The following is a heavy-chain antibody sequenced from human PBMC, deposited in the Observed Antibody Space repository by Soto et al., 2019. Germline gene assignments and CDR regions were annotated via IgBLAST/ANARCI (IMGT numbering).Heavy chain of an antibody. Sequence: PGGSLRLSCAVSGFTFSDYGMHWVRQAPGKGLEWVGRIYTMPDGRTKDSAAPVKGRFTISRDDSKNTLYLQMDSRRAEDTAVYYCASARIQLWYCFDYWGQGTLVTVSS. J-gene: IGHJ4*02. CDR2: IYTMPDGRTK. CDR3: ASARIQLWYCFDY. D-gene: IGHD5-18*01. V-gene: IGHV3-15*07. CDR1: GFTFSDYG.